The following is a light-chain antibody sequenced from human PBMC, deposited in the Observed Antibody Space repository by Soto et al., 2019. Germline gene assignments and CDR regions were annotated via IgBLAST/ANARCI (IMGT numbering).Light chain of an antibody. CDR3: QQANSFPIT. Sequence: DIQMTHSPSSVSASVGDSVTITCRASQGVSTWLAWYQQKPGKAPNLLIYTASSLQSGVPSRFSGSGSGTDFTLTINGLQPEDFATYYCQQANSFPITFGQGTRLEI. V-gene: IGKV1-12*01. J-gene: IGKJ5*01. CDR1: QGVSTW. CDR2: TAS.